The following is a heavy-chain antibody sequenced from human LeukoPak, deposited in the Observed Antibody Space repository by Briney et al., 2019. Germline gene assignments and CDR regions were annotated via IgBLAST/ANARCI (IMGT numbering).Heavy chain of an antibody. D-gene: IGHD6-19*01. CDR1: GGSISSYY. J-gene: IGHJ4*02. V-gene: IGHV4-59*01. CDR3: ARALYSSGWYVG. Sequence: SETLSLTCTVSGGSISSYYWSWIRQPPGKGLEWIGYIYYSGSINYNPSLKSRITISVDTSKNQFSLKLSSVTAADTAVYYCARALYSSGWYVGWGQGTLVTVSS. CDR2: IYYSGSI.